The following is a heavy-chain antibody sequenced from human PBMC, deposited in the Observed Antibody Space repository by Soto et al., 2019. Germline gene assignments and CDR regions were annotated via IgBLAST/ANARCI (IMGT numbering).Heavy chain of an antibody. D-gene: IGHD2-8*01. J-gene: IGHJ5*02. CDR3: TKVSSGWFDP. CDR1: GVSISSSGFS. CDR2: AYYSGNT. V-gene: IGHV4-39*01. Sequence: SETLSLTCTVSGVSISSSGFSRGWVRQPPGKGLEWIGCAYYSGNTYYNPSLKSRVTISVDTSGNQFSLRLNSVTAADTAVYYCTKVSSGWFDPWGQGNPGHRLL.